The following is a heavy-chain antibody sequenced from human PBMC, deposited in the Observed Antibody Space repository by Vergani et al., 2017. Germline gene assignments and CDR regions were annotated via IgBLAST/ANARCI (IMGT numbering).Heavy chain of an antibody. V-gene: IGHV3-30*02. CDR3: GKTQGTVVGAWLFVP. CDR1: GLTLSSYG. Sequence: QVQLVESGGGVVQPGGSMRLSCSASGLTLSSYGVHWVRQAPGRGLESVTLTRPHEDGAFYLASVRGRVTVSRDNSKNTLYLEMNRLNVDDTAIYYCGKTQGTVVGAWLFVPWGQGTTVTVSS. CDR2: TRPHEDGA. J-gene: IGHJ5*02. D-gene: IGHD1-26*01.